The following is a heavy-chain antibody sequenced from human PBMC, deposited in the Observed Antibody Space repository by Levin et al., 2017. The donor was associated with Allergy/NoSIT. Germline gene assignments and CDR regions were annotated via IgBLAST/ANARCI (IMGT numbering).Heavy chain of an antibody. J-gene: IGHJ6*03. Sequence: GESLKNSCQGSGYSFTSYWIGWVRQMPGKGLEWMGIIYPGDSDTRCSPSFQGQVTISADKSISTAYLQWSSLKASDTAIYYCARRGTRDYYYYMDVWGKGTTVTVSS. CDR2: IYPGDSDT. D-gene: IGHD1-1*01. CDR3: ARRGTRDYYYYMDV. V-gene: IGHV5-51*01. CDR1: GYSFTSYW.